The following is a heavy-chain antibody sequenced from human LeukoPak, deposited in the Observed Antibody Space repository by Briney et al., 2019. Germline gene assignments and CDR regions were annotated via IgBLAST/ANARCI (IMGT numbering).Heavy chain of an antibody. CDR2: ISSSSSTI. D-gene: IGHD2/OR15-2a*01. CDR3: AKVYDPVSYIDY. CDR1: GFTFSSYS. J-gene: IGHJ4*02. Sequence: GGSLRLSCAASGFTFSSYSMNWVRQAPGKGLEWVSYISSSSSTIYYADSVKGRFTISRDNSKNTLYLQMKSLRAEDTAVYYCAKVYDPVSYIDYWGQGTLVTVSS. V-gene: IGHV3-48*01.